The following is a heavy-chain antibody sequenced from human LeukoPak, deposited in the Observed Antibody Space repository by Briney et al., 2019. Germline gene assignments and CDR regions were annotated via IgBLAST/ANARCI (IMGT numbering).Heavy chain of an antibody. Sequence: ASVKVSCKASGYTFTSYGISWVRQAPGQGLEWMGWISAYNGNTNYAQKLQGRVTMTTDTSTSTAYMELRSLRSGDTAVYYCARDLLEYSSSVNWFDPWGQGTLVTVSS. J-gene: IGHJ5*02. CDR2: ISAYNGNT. V-gene: IGHV1-18*01. CDR1: GYTFTSYG. D-gene: IGHD6-6*01. CDR3: ARDLLEYSSSVNWFDP.